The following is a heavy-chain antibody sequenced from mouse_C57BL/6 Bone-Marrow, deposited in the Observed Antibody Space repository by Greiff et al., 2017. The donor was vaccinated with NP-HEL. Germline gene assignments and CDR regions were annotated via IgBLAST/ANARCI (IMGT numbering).Heavy chain of an antibody. CDR2: IYPGSGST. Sequence: QVQLQQPGAELVKPGASVKMSCKASGYTFNSYWITWVKQRPGQGLEWIGDIYPGSGSTNYTEKFKSKATLTVDTSSSTAYMQRSSLTSEDTAVYYCARRSKWDFDYWGQGTTVTVSS. CDR3: ARRSKWDFDY. CDR1: GYTFNSYW. D-gene: IGHD4-1*01. J-gene: IGHJ2*01. V-gene: IGHV1-55*01.